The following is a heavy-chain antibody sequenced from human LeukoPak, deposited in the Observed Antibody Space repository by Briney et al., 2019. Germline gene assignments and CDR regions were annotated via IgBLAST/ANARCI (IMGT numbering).Heavy chain of an antibody. CDR3: ARDLGDFWSGSVP. CDR1: GSTFSSYA. V-gene: IGHV1-69*04. Sequence: ASVKVSCKASGSTFSSYAISWVRQAPGQGLEWMGRIIPILGIANYAQKFQGRVTITADKSTSTAYMELSSLRSEDTAVYYCARDLGDFWSGSVPWGQGTLVTVSS. D-gene: IGHD3-3*01. J-gene: IGHJ5*02. CDR2: IIPILGIA.